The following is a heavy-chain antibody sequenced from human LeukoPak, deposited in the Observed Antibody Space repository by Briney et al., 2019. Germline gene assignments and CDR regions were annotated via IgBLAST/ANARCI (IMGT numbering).Heavy chain of an antibody. CDR3: ARDFSPPPYGSGSYYNSDY. J-gene: IGHJ4*02. CDR1: GFTFDDYA. V-gene: IGHV3-9*01. D-gene: IGHD3-10*01. Sequence: GRSLRLSCAASGFTFDDYAMHWVRQAPGKGLEWVSGISWNSGSIGYADSVKGRFTISRDNAKNSLYLQMNSLRAEDTAVYYCARDFSPPPYGSGSYYNSDYWGQGTLVTVSS. CDR2: ISWNSGSI.